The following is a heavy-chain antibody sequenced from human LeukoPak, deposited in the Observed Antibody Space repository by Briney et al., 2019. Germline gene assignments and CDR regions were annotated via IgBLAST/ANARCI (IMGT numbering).Heavy chain of an antibody. CDR3: ARYYYDSSGYYYFDY. J-gene: IGHJ4*02. Sequence: GGSLRLSCAACGFTFSSYDMHWVRQATGKGLEWVSAIGTAGDTYYPGSVKGQFTISRDNAKNSLYLQMNSLRAEDTAVYYCARYYYDSSGYYYFDYWGQGTLVTVSS. CDR1: GFTFSSYD. V-gene: IGHV3-13*03. CDR2: IGTAGDT. D-gene: IGHD3-22*01.